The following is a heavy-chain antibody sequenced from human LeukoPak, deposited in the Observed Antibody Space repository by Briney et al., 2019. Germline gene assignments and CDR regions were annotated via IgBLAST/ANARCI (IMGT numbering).Heavy chain of an antibody. CDR2: VYYSGST. D-gene: IGHD6-13*01. Sequence: PSETLSLTCTVSGGSISSSDYYWGWIRQPPGKGLEWIGSVYYSGSTYYNPSLQSRVTISVDTSKNQFSLGLNSVTAADTAVYYCARECDAAASKDYFDYWGQGTLVTVSS. J-gene: IGHJ4*02. CDR3: ARECDAAASKDYFDY. V-gene: IGHV4-39*07. CDR1: GGSISSSDYY.